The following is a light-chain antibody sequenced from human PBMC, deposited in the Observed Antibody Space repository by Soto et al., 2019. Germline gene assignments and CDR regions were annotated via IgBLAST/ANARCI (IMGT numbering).Light chain of an antibody. J-gene: IGKJ1*01. Sequence: EIVLTQSPGTLSLSPGERATLSCMASQSVSSSYLAWYQQQPGQAPSLRIYGASSRATGIPDRLSGSGSGTDFTLTISRVEPEDFAVYYCHQYGSTPWTFGQGTKVEIK. V-gene: IGKV3-20*01. CDR1: QSVSSSY. CDR2: GAS. CDR3: HQYGSTPWT.